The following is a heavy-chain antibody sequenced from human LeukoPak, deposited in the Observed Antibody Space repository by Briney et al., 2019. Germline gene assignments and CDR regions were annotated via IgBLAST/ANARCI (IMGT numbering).Heavy chain of an antibody. CDR1: GFTFSSHG. V-gene: IGHV3-23*01. D-gene: IGHD2-21*02. Sequence: GGSLRLSCAASGFTFSSHGMRWVRQAPGKGLEWVAFISGGGGSTYYADSVKGRFTISRDNSKNTLYLQMNSLRAEDTAVYYCAKGVYCGGDCYWFDYWGQGTLVTVSS. J-gene: IGHJ4*02. CDR2: ISGGGGST. CDR3: AKGVYCGGDCYWFDY.